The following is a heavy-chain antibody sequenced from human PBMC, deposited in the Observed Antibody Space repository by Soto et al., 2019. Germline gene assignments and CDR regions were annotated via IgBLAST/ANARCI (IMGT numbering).Heavy chain of an antibody. D-gene: IGHD1-26*01. CDR1: GGSISSGGSY. Sequence: PLSLTCTVSGGSISSGGSYWSWIRQHPEKGQEWIGYIYYSGSTYYNPSLKSRVTISVDTSKNQFSLKLSSVTAADTAVYFCARTYSGSYYAGPYYFDYWGQGALVTVSS. CDR3: ARTYSGSYYAGPYYFDY. J-gene: IGHJ4*02. V-gene: IGHV4-31*03. CDR2: IYYSGST.